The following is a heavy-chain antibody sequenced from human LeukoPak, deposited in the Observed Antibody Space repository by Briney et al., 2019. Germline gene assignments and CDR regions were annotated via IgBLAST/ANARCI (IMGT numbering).Heavy chain of an antibody. Sequence: RGASVKVSYKASGGTFSSYAISWVRQAPGQGLEWMGRIIPILGIANYAQKFQGRVTITADKSTSTAYMELSSLRSEDTAVYYCTYYYDSSGIIFDYWGQGTLVTVSS. CDR1: GGTFSSYA. CDR2: IIPILGIA. J-gene: IGHJ4*02. D-gene: IGHD3-22*01. CDR3: TYYYDSSGIIFDY. V-gene: IGHV1-69*04.